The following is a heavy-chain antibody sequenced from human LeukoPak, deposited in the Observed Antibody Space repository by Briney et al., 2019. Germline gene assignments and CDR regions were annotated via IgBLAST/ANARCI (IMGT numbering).Heavy chain of an antibody. J-gene: IGHJ4*02. D-gene: IGHD6-19*01. CDR1: GFSVSNKY. V-gene: IGHV3-23*01. Sequence: PGGSLRLPCAASGFSVSNKYMSWVRQAPGKGLEWVSVISDSGSITYYADSVKGRFTISRDNSKNTLFLQMNSLRVEDTAVYYCAKDARRTSGWYFFDYWGQGTLVTVSS. CDR2: ISDSGSIT. CDR3: AKDARRTSGWYFFDY.